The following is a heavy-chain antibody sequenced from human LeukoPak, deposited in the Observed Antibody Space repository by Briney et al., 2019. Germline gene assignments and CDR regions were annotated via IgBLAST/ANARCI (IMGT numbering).Heavy chain of an antibody. Sequence: AGRSLRLSCAASGLTFSSYGMHWVRQAPGKGLEWVAVISYDGSNKYYADSVKGRFTISRDNSKNTLYLQMNSLRAEDTAVYYCAKERSHLINYFDYWGQGTLVTVSS. CDR3: AKERSHLINYFDY. CDR2: ISYDGSNK. CDR1: GLTFSSYG. D-gene: IGHD3-16*01. J-gene: IGHJ4*02. V-gene: IGHV3-30*18.